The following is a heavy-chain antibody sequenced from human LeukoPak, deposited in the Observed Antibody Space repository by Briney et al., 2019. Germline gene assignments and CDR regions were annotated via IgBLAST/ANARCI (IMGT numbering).Heavy chain of an antibody. CDR2: IIPIFGTA. D-gene: IGHD3-10*01. V-gene: IGHV1-69*05. CDR3: AAGGWFGELLFDY. Sequence: SVKVSCKASGGTFSSYAISWVRQAPGQGLEWMGGIIPIFGTANYAQNFQGRVTITTDESTSTAYMELSSLRSEDTAVYYCAAGGWFGELLFDYWGQGTLVTVSS. CDR1: GGTFSSYA. J-gene: IGHJ4*02.